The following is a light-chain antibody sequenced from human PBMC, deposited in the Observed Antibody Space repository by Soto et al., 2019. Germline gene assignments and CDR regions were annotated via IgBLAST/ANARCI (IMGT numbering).Light chain of an antibody. CDR3: CSYAGSYTWV. J-gene: IGLJ3*02. CDR1: SSDVGNYNY. V-gene: IGLV2-11*01. CDR2: DVS. Sequence: QSALTQPRSVSGSPGQSVTISCTGTSSDVGNYNYVSWYQQHPGKAPKLMIYDVSKRPSGVPDHFSGSKSGNTASLTISGLQAEDEADYYCCSYAGSYTWVFGGGTQLTVL.